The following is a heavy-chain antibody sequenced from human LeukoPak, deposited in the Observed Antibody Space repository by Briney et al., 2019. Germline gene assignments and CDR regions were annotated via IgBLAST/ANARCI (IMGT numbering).Heavy chain of an antibody. V-gene: IGHV4-34*01. D-gene: IGHD3-16*02. Sequence: SETLSLTCTVSGGSISSYYWSWIRQPPGKGLEWIGEINHSGSTNYNPSLKGRVTISVDTSKNQFSLKLSSVTAADTAVYYCARVGVWGSYRRNYYFDYWGQGTLVTVSS. CDR3: ARVGVWGSYRRNYYFDY. CDR1: GGSISSYY. J-gene: IGHJ4*02. CDR2: INHSGST.